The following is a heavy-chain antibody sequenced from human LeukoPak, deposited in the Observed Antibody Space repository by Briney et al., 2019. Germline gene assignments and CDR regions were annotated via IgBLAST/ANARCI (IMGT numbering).Heavy chain of an antibody. Sequence: SEILSLTCTVSGGSISSTSYFWGWIRQPPGKGLEWIGSIYYSGSTNYNPSLKSPVTMSVDTPKNQFSLKLTSVTAADTAVYYCARQSIAARGYYYYMDVWGKGTTVTVSS. J-gene: IGHJ6*03. D-gene: IGHD6-6*01. CDR2: IYYSGST. CDR3: ARQSIAARGYYYYMDV. CDR1: GGSISSTSYF. V-gene: IGHV4-39*01.